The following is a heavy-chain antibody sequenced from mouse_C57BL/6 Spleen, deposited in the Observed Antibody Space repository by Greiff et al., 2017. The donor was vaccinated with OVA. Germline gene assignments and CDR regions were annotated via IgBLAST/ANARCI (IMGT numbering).Heavy chain of an antibody. CDR2: IRSKSNNYAT. D-gene: IGHD1-1*01. Sequence: EVKLMESGGGLVQPKGSLKLSCAASGFSFNTYAMNWVRQAPGKGLEWVARIRSKSNNYATYYADSVKDRFTISRDDSESMLYLQMNNLKTEDTAMDCCVRALTTVGYVDVWGTGTTVTVSS. CDR1: GFSFNTYA. CDR3: VRALTTVGYVDV. J-gene: IGHJ1*03. V-gene: IGHV10-1*01.